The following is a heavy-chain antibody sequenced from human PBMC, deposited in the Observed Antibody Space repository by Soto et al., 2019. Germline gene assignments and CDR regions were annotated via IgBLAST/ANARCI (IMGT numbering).Heavy chain of an antibody. CDR3: AREACYHGTISQQLSDC. V-gene: IGHV3-33*01. J-gene: IGHJ4*02. Sequence: QVQLVESGGGVVQPGGSLRLSCAASGFTFNNYGMHWVRQAPGKGLEWVAGIWHDGSNKYYLESVKGRFTISRDNSKNMLYLQMTSLTVEDTAVYHCAREACYHGTISQQLSDCWGQGIMVTVSS. D-gene: IGHD2-2*01. CDR1: GFTFNNYG. CDR2: IWHDGSNK.